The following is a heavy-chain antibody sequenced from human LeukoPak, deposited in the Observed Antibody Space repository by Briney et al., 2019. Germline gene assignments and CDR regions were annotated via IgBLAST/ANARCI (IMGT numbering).Heavy chain of an antibody. CDR2: IYSSGST. CDR1: GGSITSSSSSWGYY. D-gene: IGHD3-22*01. V-gene: IGHV4-39*07. Sequence: SETLSLTCNVSGGSITSSSSSWGYYWGWIRQPPGKGLEWIASIYSSGSTYYNPSLESRVTISVDTSKNHFSLKLSSVTAADTAVYYCARGGFYYDSSGRFDHWGQGTLVTVYS. CDR3: ARGGFYYDSSGRFDH. J-gene: IGHJ4*02.